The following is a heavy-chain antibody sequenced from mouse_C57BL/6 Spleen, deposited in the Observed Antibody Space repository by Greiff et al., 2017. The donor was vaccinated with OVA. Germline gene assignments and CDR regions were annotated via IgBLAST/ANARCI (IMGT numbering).Heavy chain of an antibody. J-gene: IGHJ2*01. CDR3: ARGAVVANYFDY. CDR2: IDPANGNT. CDR1: GFHIKNTY. V-gene: IGHV14-3*01. D-gene: IGHD1-1*01. Sequence: EVQLQQSVAELVRPGASVKLSCTASGFHIKNTYMHWVKQRPEQGLEWIGRIDPANGNTKYAPKFQGKATITADTSSNTAYLQLSSLTSEDTAIYYCARGAVVANYFDYWGQGTTLTVSS.